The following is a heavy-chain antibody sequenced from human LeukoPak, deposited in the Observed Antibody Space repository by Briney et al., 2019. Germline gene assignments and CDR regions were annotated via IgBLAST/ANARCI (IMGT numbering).Heavy chain of an antibody. Sequence: GGSLRLSCAASGFTFSSHGMSWVRQAPGKGLEWVSAISGSGGSTYYADSVKGRFTISRDNSKNTLFLQMNSLRAEDTAVYYCARDRCSSTSCYPDNYCYYGMDVWGRGTTVTVSS. CDR2: ISGSGGST. V-gene: IGHV3-23*01. CDR1: GFTFSSHG. D-gene: IGHD2-2*01. CDR3: ARDRCSSTSCYPDNYCYYGMDV. J-gene: IGHJ6*02.